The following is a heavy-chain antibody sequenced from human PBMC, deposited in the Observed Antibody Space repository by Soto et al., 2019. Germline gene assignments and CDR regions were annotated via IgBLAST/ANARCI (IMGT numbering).Heavy chain of an antibody. D-gene: IGHD4-17*01. CDR2: IYYSGST. Sequence: SETLSLTCTVSGGSISSYYWSWIRQPPGKGLEWIGYIYYSGSTNYNPSLKSRVTISVDTSKNQFSLKLSSVTAADTAVYYCARLDYGDPRGGYYFDYWGQGTLVTVSS. CDR1: GGSISSYY. V-gene: IGHV4-59*08. CDR3: ARLDYGDPRGGYYFDY. J-gene: IGHJ4*02.